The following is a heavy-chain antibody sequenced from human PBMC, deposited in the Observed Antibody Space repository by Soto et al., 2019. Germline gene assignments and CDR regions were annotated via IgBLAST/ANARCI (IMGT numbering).Heavy chain of an antibody. J-gene: IGHJ4*02. CDR1: GYTFTGYY. D-gene: IGHD3-22*01. CDR2: INPNSGGT. V-gene: IGHV1-2*04. CDR3: ARVKTHYYDSSGYYPFDY. Sequence: ASVKVSCKASGYTFTGYYRHWVRQAPGQGLEWMGWINPNSGGTNYAQKFQGWVTMTRDTSISTAYMELSRLRSDDTAVYYCARVKTHYYDSSGYYPFDYWGQGTLVTVSS.